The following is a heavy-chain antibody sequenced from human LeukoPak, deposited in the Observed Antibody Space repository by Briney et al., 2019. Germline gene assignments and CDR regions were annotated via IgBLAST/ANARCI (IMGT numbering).Heavy chain of an antibody. Sequence: GGSLPLSCAASGFGFDDYTMHWVRQAPGKGLEWVSLISWDGGTIYYAESVKGRFTTSRDNSRNSLYLQMNGLRTEDTALYYCAKDRGIAADGMDVWGQGTALTVTS. CDR2: ISWDGGTI. V-gene: IGHV3-43*01. D-gene: IGHD6-13*01. J-gene: IGHJ6*02. CDR1: GFGFDDYT. CDR3: AKDRGIAADGMDV.